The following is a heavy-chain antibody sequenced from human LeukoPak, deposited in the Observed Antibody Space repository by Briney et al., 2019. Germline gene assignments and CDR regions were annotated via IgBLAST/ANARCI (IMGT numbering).Heavy chain of an antibody. D-gene: IGHD6-19*01. CDR3: ARRREQWLGSDYYYYMDV. CDR2: INPNSGGT. Sequence: GASVKVSCKASGYTFTGYYMHWVRQAPGQGLEWMGWINPNSGGTNYAQKFQGRVTMTRDTSISTAYMELNRLRSDDTAVYYCARRREQWLGSDYYYYMDVWGEGTTVTVSS. V-gene: IGHV1-2*02. CDR1: GYTFTGYY. J-gene: IGHJ6*03.